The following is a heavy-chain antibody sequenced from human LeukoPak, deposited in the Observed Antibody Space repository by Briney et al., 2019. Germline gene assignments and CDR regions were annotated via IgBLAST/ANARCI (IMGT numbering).Heavy chain of an antibody. D-gene: IGHD3-16*01. CDR1: GDSVSSNSAA. CDR2: TYYRSKWFN. J-gene: IGHJ4*02. V-gene: IGHV6-1*01. CDR3: ARDGGLGLDYFDY. Sequence: SQTLSLTCAISGDSVSSNSAAWNWVRQSPSRGLEWLGRTYYRSKWFNDYSISVKSRITVNPDTSKNQFSLQLTSVTPEDTAVYYCARDGGLGLDYFDYWGQGTWSPSPQ.